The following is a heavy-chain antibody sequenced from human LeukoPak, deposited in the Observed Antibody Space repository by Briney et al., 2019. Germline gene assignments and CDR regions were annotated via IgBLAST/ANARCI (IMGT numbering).Heavy chain of an antibody. Sequence: GPSVKPSSKASEATFSSYAISWARQAPGQGLEWMGRIIPILGIANYAQKFQGRVTITADKSTSTAYMELSSLRSEDTAVYYCASLYYDILTGYTYWGQGTLVTVSS. CDR3: ASLYYDILTGYTY. J-gene: IGHJ4*02. CDR1: EATFSSYA. D-gene: IGHD3-9*01. CDR2: IIPILGIA. V-gene: IGHV1-69*04.